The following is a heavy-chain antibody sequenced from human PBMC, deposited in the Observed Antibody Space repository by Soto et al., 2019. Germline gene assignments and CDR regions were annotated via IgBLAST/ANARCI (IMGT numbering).Heavy chain of an antibody. CDR2: IIPFFGST. D-gene: IGHD6-19*01. J-gene: IGHJ4*02. Sequence: QVQLVQSGAEVKKPGSSVKVSRKASGDTFTTHTIAWVRQAPGQGLEWMGGIIPFFGSTNYAQKFQGRVTISADKSPITAYMELSSLTSADTAVYYCARVASSGSFFDYWGQGTLVTVSS. V-gene: IGHV1-69*06. CDR1: GDTFTTHT. CDR3: ARVASSGSFFDY.